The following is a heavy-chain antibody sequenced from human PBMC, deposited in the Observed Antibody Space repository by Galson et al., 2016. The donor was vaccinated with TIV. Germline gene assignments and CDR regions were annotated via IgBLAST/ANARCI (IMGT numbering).Heavy chain of an antibody. J-gene: IGHJ5*02. Sequence: SVKVSCKASGVTFSSSAISWVRQAPGQGLEWMGGIIPIFGTTKYAQKFQGRVTITADESTDTAYVELNSLTSEDTAVYYCARATNYYDNWFDPWGQGTLVTVSS. CDR2: IIPIFGTT. V-gene: IGHV1-69*13. D-gene: IGHD3-10*01. CDR3: ARATNYYDNWFDP. CDR1: GVTFSSSA.